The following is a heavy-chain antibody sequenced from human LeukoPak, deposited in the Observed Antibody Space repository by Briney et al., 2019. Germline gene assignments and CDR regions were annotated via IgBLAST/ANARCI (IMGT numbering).Heavy chain of an antibody. D-gene: IGHD3-22*01. V-gene: IGHV3-48*04. J-gene: IGHJ4*02. CDR3: ARTDGTYYYDSSGYNY. CDR1: GFTFSSYA. CDR2: ISSSGSTI. Sequence: PGGSLRLSCAASGFTFSSYAMSWVRQAPGKGLEWVSYISSSGSTIYYADSVKGRFTISRDNAKNSLYLQMNSLRAEDTAVYYCARTDGTYYYDSSGYNYWGQGTLVTVSS.